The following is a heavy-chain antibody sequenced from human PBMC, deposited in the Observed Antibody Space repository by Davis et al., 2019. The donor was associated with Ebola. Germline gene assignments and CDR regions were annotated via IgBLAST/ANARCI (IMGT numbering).Heavy chain of an antibody. CDR2: ISWNSGSI. CDR3: AKDMGYCSGGSCYSDYGMDV. Sequence: SLKISCAASGFTFSSYAMSWVRQAPGKGLEWVSGISWNSGSIGYADSVKGRFTISRDNAKNSLYLQMNSLRAEDTALYYCAKDMGYCSGGSCYSDYGMDVWGQGTTVTVSS. D-gene: IGHD2-15*01. CDR1: GFTFSSYA. V-gene: IGHV3-9*01. J-gene: IGHJ6*02.